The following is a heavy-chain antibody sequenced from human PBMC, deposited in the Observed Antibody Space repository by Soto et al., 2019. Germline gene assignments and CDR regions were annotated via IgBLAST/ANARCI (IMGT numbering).Heavy chain of an antibody. CDR3: ARSPHGSSPSCYANAFDI. CDR2: INAGNGNT. J-gene: IGHJ3*02. Sequence: QVQLVQSGAEVKKPGASVKVSCKASGYTFTSYAMHWVRQAPGQRLEWMGWINAGNGNTKYSQKFQGRVTITRDTSASTAYMELSSLSSEATAVYYCARSPHGSSPSCYANAFDIWGQGTMVTVSS. CDR1: GYTFTSYA. V-gene: IGHV1-3*01. D-gene: IGHD2-2*01.